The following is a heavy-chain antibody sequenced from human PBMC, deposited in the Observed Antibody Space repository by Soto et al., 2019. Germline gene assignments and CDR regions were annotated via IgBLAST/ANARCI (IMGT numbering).Heavy chain of an antibody. J-gene: IGHJ4*02. V-gene: IGHV4-30-2*01. CDR2: VFRSGST. CDR3: TRGSYGAGADY. D-gene: IGHD3-10*01. Sequence: QLQLQESGSGLVRPSQTLSLTCTVSGGSISSGDYSWSWIRQPAGQGLELIGYVFRSGSTYYRPSLESRVMISVDGSKNQFSLRLTSVTAADTGVYYCTRGSYGAGADYWGQGILVTVSS. CDR1: GGSISSGDYS.